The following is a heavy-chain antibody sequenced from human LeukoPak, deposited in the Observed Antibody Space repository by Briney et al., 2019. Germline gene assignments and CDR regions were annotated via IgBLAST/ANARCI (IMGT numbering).Heavy chain of an antibody. V-gene: IGHV3-33*01. CDR1: GFTFSSYG. Sequence: GRSLRLSCAASGFTFSSYGMHWVRQTPRKGLEWVAVILYDGSNKYYADSVKGRFTISRDNSKNTLYLQRNGLRAEDTAVYYCARDPLGIRMLSLGIDYWGRGTLVTVSS. J-gene: IGHJ4*02. CDR3: ARDPLGIRMLSLGIDY. D-gene: IGHD3-16*02. CDR2: ILYDGSNK.